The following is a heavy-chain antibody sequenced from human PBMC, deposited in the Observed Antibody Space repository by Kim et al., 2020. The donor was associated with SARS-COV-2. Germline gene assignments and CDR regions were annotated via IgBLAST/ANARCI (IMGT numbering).Heavy chain of an antibody. J-gene: IGHJ5*02. CDR3: ARDSRTTRRPTDRFLEWLGPRRWFDP. V-gene: IGHV1-18*04. CDR1: GYTFTSYG. Sequence: ASVKVSCKASGYTFTSYGISWVRQAPGQGLEWMGWISAYNGNTNYAQKLQGRVTMTTDTSTSTAYMELRSLRSDDTAVYYCARDSRTTRRPTDRFLEWLGPRRWFDPWGQGTLVTVSS. D-gene: IGHD3-3*01. CDR2: ISAYNGNT.